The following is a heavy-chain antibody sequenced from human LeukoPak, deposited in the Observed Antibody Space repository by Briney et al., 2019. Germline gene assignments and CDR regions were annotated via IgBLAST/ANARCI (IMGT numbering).Heavy chain of an antibody. V-gene: IGHV3-23*01. D-gene: IGHD6-13*01. J-gene: IGHJ4*02. CDR2: ISDSGSST. CDR3: AEARSLTYTSWYVFDY. CDR1: GFTFSTYA. Sequence: GGSLRLSCAASGFTFSTYAMNWVRQAPGKGLEWVSGISDSGSSTYYAGSVKGRFTISRDNSKNTLFLQMNSLRPEDTAVYYCAEARSLTYTSWYVFDYWDQGTLVTVST.